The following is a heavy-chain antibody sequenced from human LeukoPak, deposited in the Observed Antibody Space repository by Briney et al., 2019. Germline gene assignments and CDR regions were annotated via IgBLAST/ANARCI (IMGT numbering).Heavy chain of an antibody. CDR3: AKVLWFGELLSYFDY. J-gene: IGHJ4*02. Sequence: PGGSLRLSCAASGFTFSSYWMSWVRQAPGKGLEWVANIKQDGSEKYYVDSVKGRFTISRDNAKNSPYLQMNSLRAEDTAVYYCAKVLWFGELLSYFDYWGQGTLVTVSS. CDR1: GFTFSSYW. V-gene: IGHV3-7*03. D-gene: IGHD3-10*01. CDR2: IKQDGSEK.